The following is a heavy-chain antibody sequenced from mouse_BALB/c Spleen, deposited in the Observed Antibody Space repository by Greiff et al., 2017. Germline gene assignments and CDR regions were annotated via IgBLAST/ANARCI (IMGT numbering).Heavy chain of an antibody. CDR3: ARSGITTVVATYYYAMDY. CDR2: ISSGSSTI. D-gene: IGHD1-1*01. Sequence: EVKLMESGGGLVQPGGSRKLSCAASGFTFSSFGMHWVRQAPEKGLEWVAYISSGSSTIYYADTVKGRFTISRDNPKDTLFLQMTSLRSEDTAMYYCARSGITTVVATYYYAMDYWGQGTSVTVSS. V-gene: IGHV5-17*02. CDR1: GFTFSSFG. J-gene: IGHJ4*01.